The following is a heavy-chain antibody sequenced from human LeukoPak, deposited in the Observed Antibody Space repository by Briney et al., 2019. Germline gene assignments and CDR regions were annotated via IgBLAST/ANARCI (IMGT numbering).Heavy chain of an antibody. V-gene: IGHV4-30-4*01. CDR2: IYYSGST. CDR3: ARDRAIRPPTSAFDI. J-gene: IGHJ3*02. D-gene: IGHD3-9*01. CDR1: GGSISSGDYY. Sequence: SETLSLTCTVSGGSISSGDYYWSWIRQPPGKGLEWIGYIYYSGSTYYNPSLKSRVTISVDTSKNQFSLKLSPVTAADTAVYYCARDRAIRPPTSAFDIWGQGTMVTVSS.